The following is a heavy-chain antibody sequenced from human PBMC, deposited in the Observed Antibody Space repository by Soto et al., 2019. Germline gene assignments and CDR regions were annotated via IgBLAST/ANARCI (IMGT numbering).Heavy chain of an antibody. V-gene: IGHV4-59*01. CDR2: IYYSGST. D-gene: IGHD6-19*01. CDR1: GGSISSYY. CDR3: ASGLWRDCSGWPFDY. Sequence: SETLSLTCTVSGGSISSYYWSWIRQPPGKGLEWIGYIYYSGSTNYNPSLKSRVTISVDTSKNQFSLKLSSVTAADTAVYYCASGLWRDCSGWPFDYWGQGTLVTVSS. J-gene: IGHJ4*02.